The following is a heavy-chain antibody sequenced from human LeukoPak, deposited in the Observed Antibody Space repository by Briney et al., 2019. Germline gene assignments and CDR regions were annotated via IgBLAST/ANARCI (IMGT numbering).Heavy chain of an antibody. D-gene: IGHD3-10*01. CDR3: AKSGGVSSSSGSYSFDY. J-gene: IGHJ4*02. Sequence: ASVKVSCKASGYTFSIYNMHWVRQAPGQGLEWMGIINPSGGTSYAQKLQGRITMTRDTSTSTLYMELSSLRSEDTAVYYCAKSGGVSSSSGSYSFDYWGQGTLVTVSS. CDR2: INPSGGT. CDR1: GYTFSIYN. V-gene: IGHV1-46*01.